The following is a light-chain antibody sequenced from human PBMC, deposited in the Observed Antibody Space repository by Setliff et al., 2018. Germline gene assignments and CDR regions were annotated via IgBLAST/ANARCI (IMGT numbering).Light chain of an antibody. CDR2: DVD. CDR1: SSDIGDYNY. Sequence: QSALSQPPSASGSPGQSVTISCTGTSSDIGDYNYVSWYQHHLGKAPKLLIYDVDKRPSGVPDRFSGSKSGNTASLTVSGLQADDEADYYCGAYAGSSKKIFGTGTKVTVL. CDR3: GAYAGSSKKI. V-gene: IGLV2-8*01. J-gene: IGLJ1*01.